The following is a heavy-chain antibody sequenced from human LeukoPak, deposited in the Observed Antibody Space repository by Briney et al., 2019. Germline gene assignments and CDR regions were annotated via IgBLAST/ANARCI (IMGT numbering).Heavy chain of an antibody. Sequence: ASVKVSCKASGYTFTGYYMHWVRQAPGQGLEWMRWINPNSGGTNYAQKFQGRVTMTRDTSISTAYMELSKLRSDDTAVYYCARGIAVAGHNWFDPWGQGTLVTVSS. D-gene: IGHD6-19*01. CDR3: ARGIAVAGHNWFDP. V-gene: IGHV1-2*02. CDR2: INPNSGGT. J-gene: IGHJ5*02. CDR1: GYTFTGYY.